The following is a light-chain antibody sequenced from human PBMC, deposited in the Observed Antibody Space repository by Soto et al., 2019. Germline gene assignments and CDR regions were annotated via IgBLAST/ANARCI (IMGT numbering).Light chain of an antibody. CDR1: QSVSSSY. J-gene: IGKJ3*01. CDR2: GAS. V-gene: IGKV3-20*01. Sequence: EIVLTQSPGTLYLSPGERATLSCRASQSVSSSYLAWYQQKPGQAPRLLIYGASSRATGIPDRFSGSGSGTDVTLTISRLEPEDFAVYYCQQYGSSPPRVTFGPGTKVDIK. CDR3: QQYGSSPPRVT.